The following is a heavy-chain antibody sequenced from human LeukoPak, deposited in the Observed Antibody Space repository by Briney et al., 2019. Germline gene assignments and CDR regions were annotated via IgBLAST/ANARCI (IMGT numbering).Heavy chain of an antibody. CDR3: ARGTGAAAMSFDY. CDR2: IYYNGNP. D-gene: IGHD2-2*01. V-gene: IGHV4-59*01. Sequence: PSETLSLTCTVSGRSISSYYWTWIRQPPGKGLEWIGDIYYNGNPNYNPSLKSRVTMSIDTSKNQFSVKLSSVTAAHTAVYYCARGTGAAAMSFDYCGEGTLVTAS. CDR1: GRSISSYY. J-gene: IGHJ4*02.